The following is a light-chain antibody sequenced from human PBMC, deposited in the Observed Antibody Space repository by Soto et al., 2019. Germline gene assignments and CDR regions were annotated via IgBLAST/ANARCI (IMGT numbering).Light chain of an antibody. CDR1: QSISSW. J-gene: IGKJ1*01. V-gene: IGKV1-5*01. Sequence: IQLTQSPSTLSASVGDRVTITCRASQSISSWLAWYQQKPGKAPKLLIYDASSLESGVPSRFSGSGSGTEFTLTISSLQPDDFATYYCQQYNSYSTWTFGQGTKVDI. CDR3: QQYNSYSTWT. CDR2: DAS.